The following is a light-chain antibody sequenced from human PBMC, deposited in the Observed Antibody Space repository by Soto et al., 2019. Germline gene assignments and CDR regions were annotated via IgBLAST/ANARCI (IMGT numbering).Light chain of an antibody. CDR3: QQYHTSPLT. J-gene: IGKJ1*01. CDR2: KAS. V-gene: IGKV1-5*03. Sequence: DIQMTQSPSTLSESVGDSVTITSPASQSISSWLAWYQQKTGKAPKLMSDKASSLESGVTSRFSGMGYGTECTPTISSLEPADGALYYCQQYHTSPLTFGKGTKLEIK. CDR1: QSISSW.